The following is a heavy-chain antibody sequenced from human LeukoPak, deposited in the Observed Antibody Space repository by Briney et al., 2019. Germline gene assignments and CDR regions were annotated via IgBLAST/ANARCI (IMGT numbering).Heavy chain of an antibody. Sequence: GGALRLSCSACGFTFSRYAMYWVRQAPAKGVEYVSAISSKGGSAYYADSVKGRFTISRDNSKNTIYLQMSRLRADDTAGEYCVGFRATAGLSWG. V-gene: IGHV3-64D*06. J-gene: IGHJ5*01. CDR1: GFTFSRYA. CDR3: VGFRATAGLS. CDR2: ISSKGGSA. D-gene: IGHD6-13*01.